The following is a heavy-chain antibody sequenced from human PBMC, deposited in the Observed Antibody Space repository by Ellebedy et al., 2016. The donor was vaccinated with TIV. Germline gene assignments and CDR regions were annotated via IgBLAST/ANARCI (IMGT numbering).Heavy chain of an antibody. D-gene: IGHD5-18*01. Sequence: PGGSLRLSCVASGFTFSSYAMCWVRQAPGKGLEWIAYIGSSNSTISYADSVKGRFPISRDNAKNSLYLQMDSLRDEDTAVYYCARAGIYSYGYSFNYWGQGTLVTVSS. CDR1: GFTFSSYA. CDR3: ARAGIYSYGYSFNY. CDR2: IGSSNSTI. J-gene: IGHJ4*02. V-gene: IGHV3-48*02.